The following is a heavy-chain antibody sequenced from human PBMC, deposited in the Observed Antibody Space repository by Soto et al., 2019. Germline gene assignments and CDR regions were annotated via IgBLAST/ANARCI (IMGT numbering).Heavy chain of an antibody. J-gene: IGHJ4*02. D-gene: IGHD1-7*01. CDR2: MSGSSSTT. CDR1: GLTFSNYA. CDR3: AKNQERELPRVIDF. Sequence: PGGSLRLSCATSGLTFSNYAMSWVRQAPGGGLEWVSSMSGSSSTTYYADSVKGRFTISRDRSKNTLYLKMSSLRAEDTALYYCAKNQERELPRVIDFWGQGTMVTVYS. V-gene: IGHV3-23*01.